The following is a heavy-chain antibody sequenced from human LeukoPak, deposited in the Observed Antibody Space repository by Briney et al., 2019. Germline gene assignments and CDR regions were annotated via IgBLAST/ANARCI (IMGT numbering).Heavy chain of an antibody. Sequence: PPETLSLTCTVSGGSISSYYWSWIRQPAGKGLEWIGRIYTSGSTNYNPSLKSRVTMSVDTSKNQFSLKLSSVTADDTAVYYCARDLGVGAREGNDYWGQGTLVTVSS. D-gene: IGHD1-26*01. CDR1: GGSISSYY. CDR2: IYTSGST. CDR3: ARDLGVGAREGNDY. V-gene: IGHV4-4*07. J-gene: IGHJ4*02.